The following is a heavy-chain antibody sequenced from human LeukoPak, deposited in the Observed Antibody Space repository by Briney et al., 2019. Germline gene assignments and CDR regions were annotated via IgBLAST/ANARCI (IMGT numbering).Heavy chain of an antibody. J-gene: IGHJ4*02. CDR3: TRLVPASMGWIPSDY. CDR1: GYTFTGYY. V-gene: IGHV1-2*06. Sequence: ASVKVSCTASGYTFTGYYMQWVRQAPGQGLEWMGRIKPISGGTNYAPKCQGRVTMTRDTSIRTAYMALSRPRSDDTAAYCFTRLVPASMGWIPSDYWGQGTLVTVSS. D-gene: IGHD2-2*01. CDR2: IKPISGGT.